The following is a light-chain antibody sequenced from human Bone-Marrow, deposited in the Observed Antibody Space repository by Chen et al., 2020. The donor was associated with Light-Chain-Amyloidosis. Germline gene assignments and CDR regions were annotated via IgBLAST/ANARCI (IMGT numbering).Light chain of an antibody. J-gene: IGLJ3*02. CDR3: QSYQGSSQVV. CDR2: EDD. V-gene: IGLV6-57*01. CDR1: SGSIATNY. Sequence: NFMLTQPHSVSESPGKTVLISCTRSSGSIATNYVQWYQQRPGSSPTTVIYEDDQRPSGVPDRVSCSIDRSSNSASLTISGLTTEDEADYYCQSYQGSSQVVFGGGTKLTVL.